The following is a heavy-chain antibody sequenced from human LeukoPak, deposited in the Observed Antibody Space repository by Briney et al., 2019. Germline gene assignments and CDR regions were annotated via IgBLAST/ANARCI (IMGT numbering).Heavy chain of an antibody. CDR2: IYYTGST. Sequence: SETLSLICTVSGGSIRSSSYYWGWLRQPPGKVLEWIGSIYYTGSTYYNPSLKSRVTMSIDSSKNQFSLKLSSVTAADTAVYYCARTGGSFYFYYYMDVWGKGTTVTVSS. CDR1: GGSIRSSSYY. J-gene: IGHJ6*03. V-gene: IGHV4-39*07. D-gene: IGHD1-26*01. CDR3: ARTGGSFYFYYYMDV.